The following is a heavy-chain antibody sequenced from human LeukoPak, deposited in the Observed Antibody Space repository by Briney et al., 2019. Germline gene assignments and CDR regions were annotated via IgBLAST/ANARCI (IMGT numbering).Heavy chain of an antibody. J-gene: IGHJ4*02. CDR1: GFTFISFA. Sequence: GGSLRLSCAAPGFTFISFAMNWVRQAPGKGLEYVSAISSNGGSTYYANSVKGRFTISRDNSKNTLYLQMGSLRPEDMAVYYCARSVVVITAPFDYWGQGTLVTVSS. D-gene: IGHD3-22*01. V-gene: IGHV3-64*01. CDR3: ARSVVVITAPFDY. CDR2: ISSNGGST.